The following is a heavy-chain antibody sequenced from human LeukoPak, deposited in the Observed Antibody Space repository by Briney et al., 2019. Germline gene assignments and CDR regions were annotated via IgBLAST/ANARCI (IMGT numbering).Heavy chain of an antibody. D-gene: IGHD2-2*02. CDR1: GFTFGDYY. CDR3: ARVRCSSSSCYSSSWSYFFDH. J-gene: IGHJ4*02. Sequence: GGSLRLSCAASGFTFGDYYMSWVRQAPGKGLEWVSYISSSGGAIYYADSVKGRFTISRDNAKNSLYLQMNSLRAEDSAVYYCARVRCSSSSCYSSSWSYFFDHWGQGTLVTVSS. V-gene: IGHV3-11*01. CDR2: ISSSGGAI.